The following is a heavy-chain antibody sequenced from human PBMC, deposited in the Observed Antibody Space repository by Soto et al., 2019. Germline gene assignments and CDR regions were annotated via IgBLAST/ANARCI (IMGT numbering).Heavy chain of an antibody. CDR3: ARSVGATRFYYYYGMDV. CDR1: GGSFSGYY. CDR2: INHSGST. J-gene: IGHJ6*02. Sequence: SETLCLTCAVYGGSFSGYYWSWIRQPPGKGLEWIGEINHSGSTNYNPSLKSRVTISVDTSKNQFSLKLSSVTAADTAVYYCARSVGATRFYYYYGMDVWGQGTTVTVSS. V-gene: IGHV4-34*01. D-gene: IGHD1-26*01.